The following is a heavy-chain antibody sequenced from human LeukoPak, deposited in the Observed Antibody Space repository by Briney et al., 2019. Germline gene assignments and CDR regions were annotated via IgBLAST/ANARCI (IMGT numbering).Heavy chain of an antibody. Sequence: GGSLRLSCAASGFTFSSYGMHWVRQATGKGLEWASAIGTAGDTYYPGSVKGRFTISRENAKNSLYLQMNSLRAGDTAVYYCARADVRRDGYQNYLVIHYGMDVWGQGTTVTVSS. CDR1: GFTFSSYG. CDR2: IGTAGDT. J-gene: IGHJ6*02. V-gene: IGHV3-13*01. CDR3: ARADVRRDGYQNYLVIHYGMDV. D-gene: IGHD3-10*01.